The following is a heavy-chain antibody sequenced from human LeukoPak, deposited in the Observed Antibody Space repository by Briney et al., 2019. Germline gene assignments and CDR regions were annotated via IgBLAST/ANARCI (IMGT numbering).Heavy chain of an antibody. D-gene: IGHD6-19*01. Sequence: GGSLRLSCAASGFSFSSYGMHWVRQAPGKGLEWVAVIWYDGTNKYYADSVKGRFTISRDNSKNTLHLQMNSLRAEDTAVYYCARSSGWYFGYFDYWGQGTLVTVSS. CDR2: IWYDGTNK. J-gene: IGHJ4*02. V-gene: IGHV3-33*01. CDR1: GFSFSSYG. CDR3: ARSSGWYFGYFDY.